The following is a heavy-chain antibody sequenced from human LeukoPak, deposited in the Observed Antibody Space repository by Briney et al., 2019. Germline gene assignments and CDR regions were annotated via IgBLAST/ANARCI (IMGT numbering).Heavy chain of an antibody. D-gene: IGHD1-7*01. J-gene: IGHJ4*02. CDR1: GDSVGSSKYF. CDR3: ARGRDWNYQGYFDY. CDR2: IYYRPTT. V-gene: IGHV4-39*07. Sequence: SETLSLTCSVSGDSVGSSKYFWGWIRQPPGKGLEWIGSIYYRPTTFYNASLRSRVTTYLDTSKNQFSLILNSVTAADTATYYCARGRDWNYQGYFDYWGPGSQVTVSS.